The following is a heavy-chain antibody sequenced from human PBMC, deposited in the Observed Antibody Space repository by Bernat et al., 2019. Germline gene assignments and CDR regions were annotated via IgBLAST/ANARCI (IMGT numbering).Heavy chain of an antibody. Sequence: QVQLVESGGGVVQPGRSLRLSCAASGFTFSSYAMHWVRQAPGKGLEWVAVISYDGSNKYYADSGKGRFTISRDNSKNPLYLQMNSLRAEDTAVYYCARDAYCISTSCLAPFVYWGQRPLVSVPS. J-gene: IGHJ4*02. CDR3: ARDAYCISTSCLAPFVY. CDR1: GFTFSSYA. D-gene: IGHD2-2*01. V-gene: IGHV3-30-3*01. CDR2: ISYDGSNK.